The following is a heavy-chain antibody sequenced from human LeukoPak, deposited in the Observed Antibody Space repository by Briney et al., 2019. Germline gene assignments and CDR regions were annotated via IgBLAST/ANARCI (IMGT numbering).Heavy chain of an antibody. J-gene: IGHJ4*02. D-gene: IGHD5-24*01. CDR2: IYPRDSDT. CDR3: ARGYNSAYSLDS. Sequence: GESLKISCKSSGYNFSDYWIGWVRQMPGKGLELMGIIYPRDSDTRYSPSFQGQVTISADKSISTAYLQWSSLTASDTALYYCARGYNSAYSLDSWGQGTLVTVSS. CDR1: GYNFSDYW. V-gene: IGHV5-51*01.